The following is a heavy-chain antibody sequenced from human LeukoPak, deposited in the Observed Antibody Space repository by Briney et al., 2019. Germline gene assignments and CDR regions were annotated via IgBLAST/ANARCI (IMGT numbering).Heavy chain of an antibody. D-gene: IGHD5-24*01. CDR2: ITHGGFT. V-gene: IGHV4-34*01. Sequence: SETLSLTCAVRGGPFTGFYWTWMRQPPGKGLEWIGEITHGGFTMSNPSLMGRVIMLEETSDDQFSLHLISVTAAETAAFYCSGGLGEGYPDYWGPGTLVTASS. CDR3: SGGLGEGYPDY. CDR1: GGPFTGFY. J-gene: IGHJ4*02.